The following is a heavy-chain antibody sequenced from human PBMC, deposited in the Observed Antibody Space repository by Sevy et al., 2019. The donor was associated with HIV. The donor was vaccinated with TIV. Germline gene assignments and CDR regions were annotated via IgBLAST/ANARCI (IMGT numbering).Heavy chain of an antibody. D-gene: IGHD5-12*01. CDR1: GFTFSTYW. V-gene: IGHV3-7*01. J-gene: IGHJ1*01. CDR2: IKEDGSAK. CDR3: ASDSPGYGGYAH. Sequence: GGSVRLSCAASGFTFSTYWMTWVRQASGQGLERVANIKEDGSAKYYLDSLKGRFTITRDNTKNSLYLQVNNLRAEDTAVYYCASDSPGYGGYAHWGQGTLVTVSS.